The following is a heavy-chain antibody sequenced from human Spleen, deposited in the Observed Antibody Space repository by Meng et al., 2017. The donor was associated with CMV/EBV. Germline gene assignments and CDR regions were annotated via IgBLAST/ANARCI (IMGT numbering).Heavy chain of an antibody. CDR3: ASGGVVTTNEDYYYGMDV. CDR2: ISSSSGTK. J-gene: IGHJ6*02. CDR1: GFTFSSYS. Sequence: GESLKISCAASGFTFSSYSMNWVRQAPGKGLEWVSYISSSSGTKYYADSVKGRFTISRDNAKNSLYLQMNSLRAEDTAVYYCASGGVVTTNEDYYYGMDVWGQGTTVTVSS. D-gene: IGHD4-23*01. V-gene: IGHV3-48*04.